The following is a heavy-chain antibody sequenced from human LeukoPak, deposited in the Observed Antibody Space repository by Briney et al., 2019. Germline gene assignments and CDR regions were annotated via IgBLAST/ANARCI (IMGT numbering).Heavy chain of an antibody. V-gene: IGHV3-15*01. CDR3: TTSYYYDSSGYYWDGY. D-gene: IGHD3-22*01. J-gene: IGHJ4*02. CDR1: GFTFSNAW. CDR2: IKSKTDGGTT. Sequence: GGSLRLSCAASGFTFSNAWMSWVRQAPGKGLEWVGRIKSKTDGGTTDYAAPVKGRFTISRDDSKNTPYLQMNSLKTEDTAVYYCTTSYYYDSSGYYWDGYWGQGTLVTVSS.